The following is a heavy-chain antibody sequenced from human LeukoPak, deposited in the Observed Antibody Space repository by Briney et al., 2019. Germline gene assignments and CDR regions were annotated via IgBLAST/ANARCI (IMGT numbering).Heavy chain of an antibody. CDR1: GYTFTGYY. Sequence: ASVKVSCKASGYTFTGYYMHWVRQAPGQGLEWMGWINPNSGGTNYAQKFQGRVTMTRDTSISTAYMELSRLRSDGTAVYYCARDPGDTYYFDYWGQGTLVTVSS. V-gene: IGHV1-2*02. J-gene: IGHJ4*02. D-gene: IGHD3-10*01. CDR2: INPNSGGT. CDR3: ARDPGDTYYFDY.